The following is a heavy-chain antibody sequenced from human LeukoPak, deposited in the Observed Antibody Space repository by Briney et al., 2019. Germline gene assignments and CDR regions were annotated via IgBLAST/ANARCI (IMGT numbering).Heavy chain of an antibody. J-gene: IGHJ4*02. D-gene: IGHD4-23*01. CDR1: GFTFSSYS. Sequence: QTGGSLRLSCAASGFTFSSYSMNWVRQAPGKGLEWVAVISYDGSNKYYADSVKGRFTISRDNSKNTLYLQMNSLRAEDTAVYYCAKDQRWAFDYWGQGTLVTVSS. CDR2: ISYDGSNK. V-gene: IGHV3-30*18. CDR3: AKDQRWAFDY.